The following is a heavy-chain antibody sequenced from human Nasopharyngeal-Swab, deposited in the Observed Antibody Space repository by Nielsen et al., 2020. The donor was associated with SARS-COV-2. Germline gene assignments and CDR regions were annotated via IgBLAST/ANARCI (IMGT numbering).Heavy chain of an antibody. CDR2: ISSSSSYI. CDR3: ARVDADYDFWSGSKSGLFDY. V-gene: IGHV3-21*01. Sequence: GGSLRLSCAASGFTFSSYSMNWVRQAPGKGLEWVSSISSSSSYIYYADSVKGRFTISRDNAKNSLYLQMNGLRAEDTAVYYCARVDADYDFWSGSKSGLFDYWGQGTLVTVSS. D-gene: IGHD3-3*01. J-gene: IGHJ4*02. CDR1: GFTFSSYS.